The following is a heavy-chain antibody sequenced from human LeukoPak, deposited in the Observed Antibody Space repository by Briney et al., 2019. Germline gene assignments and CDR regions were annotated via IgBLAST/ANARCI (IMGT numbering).Heavy chain of an antibody. Sequence: GGSLRLSCAASGFAFSSYWMSWVRQAPGKGLEWVANIKQDGSEKYYVDSVKGRFTISRDNAKNSLYLQMNSLRAEDTAVYYCAKRPTQCRGWYREREYFDYWGQGTLVTVSS. CDR2: IKQDGSEK. V-gene: IGHV3-7*01. CDR1: GFAFSSYW. D-gene: IGHD6-19*01. J-gene: IGHJ4*02. CDR3: AKRPTQCRGWYREREYFDY.